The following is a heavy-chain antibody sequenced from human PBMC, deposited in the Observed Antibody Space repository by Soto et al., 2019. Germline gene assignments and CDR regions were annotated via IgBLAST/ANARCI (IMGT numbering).Heavy chain of an antibody. Sequence: VQLQESGPGLVKPSGTLSLTCAVSGGSISSDNSWTWVRQPPGKGLEWIGEVFHSGNSNSNPSLKSRVTMSVDKSKKQFSLRLNSVTAADTAVYYCARRQRFDFWSSYSYSNHGMDVWGQGTKVAVSS. V-gene: IGHV4-4*02. CDR2: VFHSGNS. D-gene: IGHD3-3*01. CDR1: GGSISSDNS. CDR3: ARRQRFDFWSSYSYSNHGMDV. J-gene: IGHJ6*02.